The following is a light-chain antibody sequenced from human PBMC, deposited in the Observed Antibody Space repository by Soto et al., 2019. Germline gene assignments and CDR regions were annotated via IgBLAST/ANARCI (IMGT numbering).Light chain of an antibody. CDR3: QSYDSSLSHWL. V-gene: IGLV1-40*01. Sequence: QSVLTQPPSVSGAPGQGVTISCSGTSSNIGAGYDVHWYQQLPGTAPKLLIYGNSNRLSGVPDRFSGSKSGTSASLAITGLQAEDEADYYCQSYDSSLSHWLFGGGTKLTVL. J-gene: IGLJ3*02. CDR1: SSNIGAGYD. CDR2: GNS.